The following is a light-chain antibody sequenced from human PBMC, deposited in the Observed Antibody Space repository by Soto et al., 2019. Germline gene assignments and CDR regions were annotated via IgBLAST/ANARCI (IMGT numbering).Light chain of an antibody. CDR1: QIVISK. J-gene: IGKJ1*01. Sequence: DIVMTQSPATLSVSPGERYTLSCLASQIVISKLAWYQQKPGQAPRLLIYGASTRATGIPARFSGSGSGTEFTLTISSLQSEDFAVYYCQQYNIWPRTVGPGTKVDIK. V-gene: IGKV3-15*01. CDR2: GAS. CDR3: QQYNIWPRT.